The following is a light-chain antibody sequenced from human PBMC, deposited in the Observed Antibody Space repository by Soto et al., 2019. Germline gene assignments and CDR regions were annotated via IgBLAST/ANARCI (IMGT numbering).Light chain of an antibody. V-gene: IGLV2-14*01. J-gene: IGLJ2*01. Sequence: QSALTQPASVSGSPGQSITISFAGTSSDVGGYNYVSWYQQFPGKAPKVMISEVTNRPSGVSNRFSGSKSGNTASLTISGLQAEDEADYYCSSYTSSNTLVFGGGTKVTVL. CDR1: SSDVGGYNY. CDR2: EVT. CDR3: SSYTSSNTLV.